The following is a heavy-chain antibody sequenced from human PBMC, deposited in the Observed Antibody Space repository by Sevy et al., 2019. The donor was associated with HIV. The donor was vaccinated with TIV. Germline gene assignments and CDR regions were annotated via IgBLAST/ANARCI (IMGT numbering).Heavy chain of an antibody. CDR1: GFTFSTFA. J-gene: IGHJ4*02. CDR2: INEDGTTK. V-gene: IGHV3-7*03. D-gene: IGHD2-2*01. Sequence: GGSLRLSCAGSGFTFSTFAMSWVRQAPGKGLEWVANINEDGTTKYYVDSVKGRFTISRNNAQKSLFLQMNDVRVDDTAIYYCARAIGAAAAYWGQGTLVTVSS. CDR3: ARAIGAAAAY.